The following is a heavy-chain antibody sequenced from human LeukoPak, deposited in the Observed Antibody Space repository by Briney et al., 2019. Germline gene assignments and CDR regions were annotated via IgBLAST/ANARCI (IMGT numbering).Heavy chain of an antibody. CDR2: ISAYNGNT. Sequence: GASVKVSCKASGYTFTSYGISWVRQAPGQGLEWMGWISAYNGNTNYAQKFQGRVTMTRNTSISTAYMELSSLRSEDTAVYYCARTTYYYGSGSYEAEEDWGQGTLVTVSS. J-gene: IGHJ4*02. V-gene: IGHV1-18*01. CDR1: GYTFTSYG. CDR3: ARTTYYYGSGSYEAEED. D-gene: IGHD3-10*01.